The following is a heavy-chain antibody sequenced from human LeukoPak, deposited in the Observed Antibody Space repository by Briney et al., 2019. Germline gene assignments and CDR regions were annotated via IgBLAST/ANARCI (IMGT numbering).Heavy chain of an antibody. CDR1: GFTFSSYS. CDR2: ISSSSTI. Sequence: GGSLRLSCAAPGFTFSSYSMNWVRQARGKGMEWVSYISSSSTIYYADSVKGRFTISRDNAKNSLYLQMNSLRAEDTAVYYCARDVSSSRVGSPFDYWGQGTLVTVSS. CDR3: ARDVSSSRVGSPFDY. D-gene: IGHD6-13*01. V-gene: IGHV3-48*01. J-gene: IGHJ4*02.